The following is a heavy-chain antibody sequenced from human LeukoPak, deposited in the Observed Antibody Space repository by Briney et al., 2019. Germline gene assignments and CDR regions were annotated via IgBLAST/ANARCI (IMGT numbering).Heavy chain of an antibody. Sequence: VASVKVSCKASGYTFTSYYMHWVRQAPGQGLEWMGIINPSGGSTSYAQKFQGRVTMTRDTSTSTVYMELSSLRSEDTAVYYCARDRRGSSTSHSWFDPWGQGTLVTVSS. J-gene: IGHJ5*02. CDR2: INPSGGST. CDR1: GYTFTSYY. CDR3: ARDRRGSSTSHSWFDP. D-gene: IGHD2-2*01. V-gene: IGHV1-46*01.